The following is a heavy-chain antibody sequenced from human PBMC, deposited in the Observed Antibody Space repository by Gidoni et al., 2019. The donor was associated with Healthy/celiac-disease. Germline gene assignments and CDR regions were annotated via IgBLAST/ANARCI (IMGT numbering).Heavy chain of an antibody. CDR2: ISGSGGST. J-gene: IGHJ6*02. V-gene: IGHV3-23*01. CDR3: AKVVGATPVYYGMDV. Sequence: EVQLLESGGGLVQPGGSVRLSCAASGFTFGSYAMSWVRQAPGKGLEWVSAISGSGGSTYYADSVKGRFTISRDNSKNTLYLQMNSLRAEDTAVYYCAKVVGATPVYYGMDVWGQGTTVTVSS. CDR1: GFTFGSYA. D-gene: IGHD1-26*01.